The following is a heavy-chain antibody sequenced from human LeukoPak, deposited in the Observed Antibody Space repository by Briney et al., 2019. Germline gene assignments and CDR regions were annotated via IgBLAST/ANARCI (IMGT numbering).Heavy chain of an antibody. J-gene: IGHJ5*01. CDR3: AKDRGSYSTTADS. D-gene: IGHD1-26*01. Sequence: GRSLRLSCAASGFTLSDYGIHWVRQAPGKGLEWVAVIWYDGTNKYYGDSVKGRFTISRDNSKNTLYPQMNSLRAEDTAVYYCAKDRGSYSTTADSWGQGTLVTVSS. V-gene: IGHV3-33*06. CDR1: GFTLSDYG. CDR2: IWYDGTNK.